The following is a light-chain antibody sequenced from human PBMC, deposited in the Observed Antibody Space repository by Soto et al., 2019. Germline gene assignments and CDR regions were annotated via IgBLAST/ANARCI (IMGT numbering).Light chain of an antibody. CDR3: QQYGSSLT. V-gene: IGKV3-20*01. J-gene: IGKJ5*01. Sequence: EFVLAQSPSTLSSSPVERATLWCRASQSVNRNYIAWHQQKPGQAPRLLFYGASSRVTGLPQRLSGSGSGTDFTPTISRLEPEDFAVYYCQQYGSSLTSGQGTRLEIK. CDR1: QSVNRNY. CDR2: GAS.